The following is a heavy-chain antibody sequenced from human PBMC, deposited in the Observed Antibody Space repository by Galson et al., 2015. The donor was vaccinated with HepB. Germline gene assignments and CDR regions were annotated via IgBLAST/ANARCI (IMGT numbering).Heavy chain of an antibody. Sequence: SLRLSCAASGFTFSSYSMNWVRQAPGKGLEWVSSISSSSSYIYYADSVKGRFTISRDNAKDSLYLQMNSLRAEDTAVYYCARDLSQLGPYSSSWDYYSYYGMDVWGQGTTVTVSS. V-gene: IGHV3-21*01. J-gene: IGHJ6*02. CDR3: ARDLSQLGPYSSSWDYYSYYGMDV. CDR1: GFTFSSYS. D-gene: IGHD6-13*01. CDR2: ISSSSSYI.